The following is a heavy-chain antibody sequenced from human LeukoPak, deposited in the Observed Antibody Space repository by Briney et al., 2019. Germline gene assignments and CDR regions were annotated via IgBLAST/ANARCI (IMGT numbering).Heavy chain of an antibody. J-gene: IGHJ4*02. D-gene: IGHD5-24*01. CDR2: IRSKTYGGTT. V-gene: IGHV3-49*04. Sequence: GGSLRLSCTASGFTFGDYSMSWVRQAPGKGLEWIGFIRSKTYGGTTDYAASVKGRFSISRDDSKSIGYLQMNSLKSEDTAVYHCIRESRDDYNYWGRKFDYWGQGTLVTVSA. CDR1: GFTFGDYS. CDR3: IRESRDDYNYWGRKFDY.